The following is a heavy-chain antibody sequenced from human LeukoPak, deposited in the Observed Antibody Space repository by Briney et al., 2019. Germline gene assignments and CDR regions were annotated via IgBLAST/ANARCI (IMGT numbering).Heavy chain of an antibody. V-gene: IGHV4-59*01. CDR3: ARGEGSGSSRYHFGY. CDR2: IYYTGST. D-gene: IGHD3-10*01. J-gene: IGHJ4*02. CDR1: GGSISSYY. Sequence: PSETLSLTCTVSGGSISSYYWSWIRQPPGKGLEWIGYIYYTGSTNYNPSLKSRVTMSVDTSKNQFSLKLSSVTAADTAVYYCARGEGSGSSRYHFGYWGQGTLVTVSS.